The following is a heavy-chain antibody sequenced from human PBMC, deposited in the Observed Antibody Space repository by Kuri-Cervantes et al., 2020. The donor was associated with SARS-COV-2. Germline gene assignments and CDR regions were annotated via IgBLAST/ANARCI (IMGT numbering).Heavy chain of an antibody. CDR2: ISGNGGST. D-gene: IGHD2-2*01. J-gene: IGHJ4*02. V-gene: IGHV3-23*01. Sequence: GESLKISCAASGFTFSSYAMSWVRQAPGKGLEWVADISGNGGSTYYADSVKGRFTISTDNSKNTLYLQMSSLSAEDTAVSYCAGDTPARYFDHWGQGTLVTVSS. CDR1: GFTFSSYA. CDR3: AGDTPARYFDH.